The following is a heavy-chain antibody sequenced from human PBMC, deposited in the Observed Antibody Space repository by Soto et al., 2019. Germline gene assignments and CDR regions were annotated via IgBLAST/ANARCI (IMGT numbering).Heavy chain of an antibody. CDR3: AKGHYQLHD. J-gene: IGHJ4*02. CDR1: GFTFSDYA. V-gene: IGHV3-23*01. Sequence: GGSLRLSCAASGFTFSDYAMSWVRQAPGKGLEWVSDIRGSGGSTYYADSVKGRFTISRDNSKDTLYLQMNSLRAEDTAVYYCAKGHYQLHDWGQGTLVTVSS. D-gene: IGHD2-2*01. CDR2: IRGSGGST.